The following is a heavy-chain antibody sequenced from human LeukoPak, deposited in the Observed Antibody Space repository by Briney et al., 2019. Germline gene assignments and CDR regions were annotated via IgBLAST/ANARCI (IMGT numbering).Heavy chain of an antibody. CDR1: GYTFTGYY. J-gene: IGHJ4*02. CDR2: INPNSGGT. D-gene: IGHD5-18*01. V-gene: IGHV1-2*06. CDR3: ARDYTAMAYYDY. Sequence: ASVKVSCKASGYTFTGYYMHWVRQALGQGLEWMGRINPNSGGTNYAQKFQGRVTMTRDTSISTAYMELSRLRSDDTAVYYCARDYTAMAYYDYWGQGTLVTVSS.